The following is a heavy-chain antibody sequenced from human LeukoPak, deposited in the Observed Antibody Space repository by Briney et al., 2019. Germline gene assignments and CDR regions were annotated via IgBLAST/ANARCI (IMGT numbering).Heavy chain of an antibody. D-gene: IGHD4-17*01. V-gene: IGHV3-74*01. CDR2: IYSDGSST. J-gene: IGHJ3*02. CDR3: RLRSDAFEI. Sequence: GGSLRLSCAASGFTFSNYWMNWVRQAPGKGLVRVSRIYSDGSSTSYADSVKGRFTISRDNARNTLYLHMNTLRVEDTAVYYCRLRSDAFEIWGQGTLVTVSS. CDR1: GFTFSNYW.